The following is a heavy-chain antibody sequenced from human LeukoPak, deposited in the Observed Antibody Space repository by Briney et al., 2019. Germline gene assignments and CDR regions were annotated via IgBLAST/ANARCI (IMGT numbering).Heavy chain of an antibody. Sequence: GGSLRLSCAASGFTFSSYGMHWVRQAPGKGLEWVAVIWYDGSNKYYADSVKGRFTISRDNAKNTLYLQMNSLSAEETDVSYCARDALISVGDSSGYALWGQGTLVTVSS. CDR3: ARDALISVGDSSGYAL. CDR2: IWYDGSNK. J-gene: IGHJ4*02. CDR1: GFTFSSYG. D-gene: IGHD3-22*01. V-gene: IGHV3-33*01.